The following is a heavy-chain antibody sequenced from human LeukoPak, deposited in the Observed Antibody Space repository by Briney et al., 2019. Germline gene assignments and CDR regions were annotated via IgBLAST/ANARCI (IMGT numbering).Heavy chain of an antibody. V-gene: IGHV4-34*01. J-gene: IGHJ6*03. CDR3: AGRLLSYYYYMDV. CDR1: GGSFSGYY. D-gene: IGHD2-2*01. CDR2: INHSGST. Sequence: SETLSLTCAVYGGSFSGYYWSWIRQPPGKGLEWTGEINHSGSTNYNPSLKSRVTISVDTSKNQFSLKLSSVTAADTAVYYCAGRLLSYYYYMDVWGKGTTVTVSS.